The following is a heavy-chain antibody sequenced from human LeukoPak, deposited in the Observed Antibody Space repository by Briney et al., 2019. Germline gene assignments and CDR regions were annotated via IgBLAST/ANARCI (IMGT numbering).Heavy chain of an antibody. Sequence: GGSLRLSCAGSGFTFNDHYIDWVRQAPGKGLEWVGRMRNKANSYTTENAASVKGRLTLSRDDSKRLVFLQLNSLKIEDTAVYYCARSPESGGNVFDIWGQGTMVTVSS. D-gene: IGHD3-16*01. CDR1: GFTFNDHY. CDR2: MRNKANSYTT. V-gene: IGHV3-72*01. J-gene: IGHJ3*02. CDR3: ARSPESGGNVFDI.